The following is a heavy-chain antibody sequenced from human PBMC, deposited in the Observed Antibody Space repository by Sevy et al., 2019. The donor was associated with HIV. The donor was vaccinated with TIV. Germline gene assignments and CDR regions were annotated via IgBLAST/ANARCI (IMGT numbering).Heavy chain of an antibody. CDR3: ARGPLFSPEYCSGGTCPTIDF. CDR2: VIQSGSA. Sequence: SETLSLTCAVSCVSFSDYYWAWIRQAPGKGLEWIGEVIQSGSANYNPSLRSRVIMSLDTSKNHVSLKLTSVTAADTAMYYCARGPLFSPEYCSGGTCPTIDFWSQGTLVTVSS. J-gene: IGHJ4*01. CDR1: CVSFSDYY. D-gene: IGHD2-15*01. V-gene: IGHV4-34*12.